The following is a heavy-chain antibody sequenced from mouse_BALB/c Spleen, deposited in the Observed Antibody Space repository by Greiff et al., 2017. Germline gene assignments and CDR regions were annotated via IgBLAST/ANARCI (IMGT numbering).Heavy chain of an antibody. CDR1: GFTFSSYA. J-gene: IGHJ3*01. CDR3: ARQGVAY. Sequence: EVMLVESGGGLVKPGGSLKLSCAASGFTFSSYAMSWVRQTPEKRLEWVATISSCGSYTYYPDSVKGRFTISRDNAKNTLYLQMSSLRSEDTAMYYCARQGVAYWGQGTLVTVSA. V-gene: IGHV5-9-3*01. CDR2: ISSCGSYT.